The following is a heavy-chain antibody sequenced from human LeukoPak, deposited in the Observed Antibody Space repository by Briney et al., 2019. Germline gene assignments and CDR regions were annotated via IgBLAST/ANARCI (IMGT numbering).Heavy chain of an antibody. CDR3: AREVPYDSSGYHQWYFDY. CDR1: GGIFRSYV. Sequence: SVTVSCKASGGIFRSYVISWLGRAPGQGLEWMGGIIPIFGTANYAQKFEGRGTITADESTSTAYMELSSLRSEDTAVYDCAREVPYDSSGYHQWYFDYWGQGTLVTVSS. V-gene: IGHV1-69*13. J-gene: IGHJ4*02. D-gene: IGHD3-22*01. CDR2: IIPIFGTA.